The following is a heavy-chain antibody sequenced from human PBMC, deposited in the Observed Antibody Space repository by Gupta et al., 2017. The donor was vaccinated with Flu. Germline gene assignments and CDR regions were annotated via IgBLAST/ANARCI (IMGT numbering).Heavy chain of an antibody. CDR3: AKDVPSDYGDYGGYFDY. CDR1: GFPFSTYA. CDR2: ISCSGGST. D-gene: IGHD4-17*01. V-gene: IGHV3-23*01. Sequence: EVQLLESGGGLVQHGGSLRPSCAASGFPFSTYAISWVRQAPGKGREWVSAISCSGGSTYYADSVKSRFTISRDNSKNTLYLQMNSLRAEDTAVDYCAKDVPSDYGDYGGYFDYWGQGTLVTVSS. J-gene: IGHJ4*02.